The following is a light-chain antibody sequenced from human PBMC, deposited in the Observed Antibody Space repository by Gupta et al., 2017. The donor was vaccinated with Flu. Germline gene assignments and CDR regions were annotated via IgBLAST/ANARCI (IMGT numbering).Light chain of an antibody. CDR1: QSVGSN. Sequence: EIVMTQSPATLSVSPGERAALSCRASQSVGSNLAWYQQKAGQAPRLLIYRASTRATGIPVRFSGSGAGTEFTLTISSLQSEDFAVYYCQHYNNWPPWTFGQGTKVEI. CDR3: QHYNNWPPWT. CDR2: RAS. V-gene: IGKV3-15*01. J-gene: IGKJ1*01.